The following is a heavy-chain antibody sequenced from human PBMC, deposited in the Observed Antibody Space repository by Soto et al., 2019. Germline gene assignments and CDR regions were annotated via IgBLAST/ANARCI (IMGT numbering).Heavy chain of an antibody. CDR1: GFTFSDYY. D-gene: IGHD2-15*01. V-gene: IGHV3-11*01. Sequence: PGGSLRLSCADPGFTFSDYYMTWIRQAPGKGLEWISYISSSGSGIYYPDSVKGRFTISRDNAKKSLYLQVNSLRAEDTAVYYCARAYSDAFDIWGQGTMVTVSS. CDR3: ARAYSDAFDI. J-gene: IGHJ3*02. CDR2: ISSSGSGI.